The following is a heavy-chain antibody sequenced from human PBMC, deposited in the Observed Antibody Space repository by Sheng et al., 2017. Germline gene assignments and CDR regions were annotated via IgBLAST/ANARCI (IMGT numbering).Heavy chain of an antibody. CDR1: GFTFSNCS. J-gene: IGHJ5*02. CDR3: ARSRSRWINPNWFDP. CDR2: ISSSSRYI. D-gene: IGHD6-13*01. V-gene: IGHV3-21*02. Sequence: EVQLVQSGGGLVKPGRSLRLSCVASGFTFSNCSMNWVRQAPGKGLEWVSYISSSSRYIYYADSVKGRFTISTDNAKTSLFLQMNSLRAEDTAVYYCARSRSRWINPNWFDPWGQGTLVTVSS.